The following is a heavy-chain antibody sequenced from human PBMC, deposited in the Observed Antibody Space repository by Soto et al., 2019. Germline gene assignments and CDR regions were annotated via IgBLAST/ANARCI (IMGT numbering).Heavy chain of an antibody. J-gene: IGHJ6*02. CDR2: ICPGYSNI. Sequence: EVQVVQSGAEVKEPGESLKISCKGSGYIFTDHCIVWVRQMAGKGLEWVGIICPGYSNIIYSPSVQGQVTISADMSISAAYLQWRSLKASDTAIYDCARRHCCRGDCTISPDDYYGMDVWGQGTTVTVSS. CDR1: GYIFTDHC. CDR3: ARRHCCRGDCTISPDDYYGMDV. D-gene: IGHD2-21*02. V-gene: IGHV5-51*01.